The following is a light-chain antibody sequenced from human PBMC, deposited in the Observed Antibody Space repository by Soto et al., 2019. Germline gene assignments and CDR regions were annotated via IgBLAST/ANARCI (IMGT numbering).Light chain of an antibody. CDR2: GVS. CDR1: QSVSSK. CDR3: QQYNNWPHT. J-gene: IGKJ2*01. V-gene: IGKV3-15*01. Sequence: EIVMTQSPATLSVSPGERATLSCRASQSVSSKLAWFQQKPGQAPSLLIYGVSTRATGVPVRFSGSGSGTEFTLTIKSLQSEDFAVYYCQQYNNWPHTFGQGTKVDIK.